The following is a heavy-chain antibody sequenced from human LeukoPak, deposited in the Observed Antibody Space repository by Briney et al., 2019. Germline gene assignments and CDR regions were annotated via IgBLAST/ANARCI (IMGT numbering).Heavy chain of an antibody. D-gene: IGHD3-22*01. CDR2: ISSSSSYI. Sequence: GGSLRLSCAAPLFSLSTYSMNCVCQAPGKGLEWVSSISSSSSYIYYADSVKGRFTISRDNAKNSLYLQMNSLRAENTAVYYCARNNTTSKYYNSSGSYRGDCWGQGTLVTVSS. CDR1: LFSLSTYS. CDR3: ARNNTTSKYYNSSGSYRGDC. J-gene: IGHJ4*02. V-gene: IGHV3-21*01.